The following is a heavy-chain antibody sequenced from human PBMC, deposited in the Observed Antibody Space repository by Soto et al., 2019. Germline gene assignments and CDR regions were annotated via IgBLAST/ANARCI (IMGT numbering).Heavy chain of an antibody. V-gene: IGHV1-69*01. J-gene: IGHJ6*02. CDR3: AGAVHQLLSPHYYYFGMDV. Sequence: QVQLDQSGAEVKKPGSSVKVTCQASGGNFTSFAFSWVRLAPGQGLVWMGGIVPFFRTPNYAQEFQDRVSITADASTNTVSMELTSLASDDTAVYYCAGAVHQLLSPHYYYFGMDVWGHGTTGTVSS. D-gene: IGHD2-2*01. CDR1: GGNFTSFA. CDR2: IVPFFRTP.